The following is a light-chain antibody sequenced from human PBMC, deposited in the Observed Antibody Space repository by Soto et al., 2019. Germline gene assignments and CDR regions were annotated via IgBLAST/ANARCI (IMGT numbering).Light chain of an antibody. Sequence: EIVLTQSPGTLSLSPGERATLSCRASQSVSSSYLAWYQQKPGQAPRLLIYCASSRDTGIPDRVSGSGSGTDFTLTISRLEPEDFAVYYCQQYGSSPPYTFGQGTKLEIK. CDR1: QSVSSSY. CDR2: CAS. J-gene: IGKJ2*01. CDR3: QQYGSSPPYT. V-gene: IGKV3-20*01.